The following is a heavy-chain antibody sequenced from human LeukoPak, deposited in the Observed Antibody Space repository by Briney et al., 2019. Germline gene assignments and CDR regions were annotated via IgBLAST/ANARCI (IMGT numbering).Heavy chain of an antibody. CDR2: INPNSGGT. D-gene: IGHD3-10*02. J-gene: IGHJ4*02. CDR3: ARDVRGVITKFDY. Sequence: GASVKVSCEASGYTFTGYYMHWVRQAPGQGLEWMGWINPNSGGTNYAQKFQGRVTMTRDTSISTAYMELSRLRSDDTAVYYCARDVRGVITKFDYWGRGTLVTVSS. V-gene: IGHV1-2*02. CDR1: GYTFTGYY.